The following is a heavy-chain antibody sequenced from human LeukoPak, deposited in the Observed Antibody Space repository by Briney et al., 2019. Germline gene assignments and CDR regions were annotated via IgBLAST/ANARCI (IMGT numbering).Heavy chain of an antibody. Sequence: GGSLRLSCAASGFKFSSYGIHWVRQAPGRGLEGLAVIAYDGSHRNSADSVKGRATISRDNSMNTVLLQLNIVRPEDAAVYYCARDAPQGNYGDYGYLDVWGRRTTVTVSS. V-gene: IGHV3-30*03. CDR2: IAYDGSHR. CDR1: GFKFSSYG. J-gene: IGHJ6*02. D-gene: IGHD4-17*01. CDR3: ARDAPQGNYGDYGYLDV.